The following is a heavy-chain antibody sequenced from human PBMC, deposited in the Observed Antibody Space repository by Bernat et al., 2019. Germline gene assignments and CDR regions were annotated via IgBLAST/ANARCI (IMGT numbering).Heavy chain of an antibody. D-gene: IGHD1-26*01. Sequence: EVQLVESGGGLVKPGRSLRLSCTASGFTFGDYAMSWFRQAPGNGLEWVGFIRSKAYGGTTEYAASVKGRFTISRDDSKSIAYLQMNSLKTEDTAVYYCTRDRVGAIDYWGQGTLVTVSS. V-gene: IGHV3-49*05. J-gene: IGHJ4*02. CDR3: TRDRVGAIDY. CDR2: IRSKAYGGTT. CDR1: GFTFGDYA.